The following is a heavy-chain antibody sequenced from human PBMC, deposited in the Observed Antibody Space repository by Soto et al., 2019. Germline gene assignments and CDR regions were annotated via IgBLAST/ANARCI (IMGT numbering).Heavy chain of an antibody. CDR1: GGSISSYY. CDR3: ARDRDGTIDY. Sequence: QVQLQESGPGLVKPSETLSLTCTVSGGSISSYYWSWIRQPPGKGLEWIGYIYYSGSTNYNPSLKSRVTISVDTSKNQFSLKLSSVTAADTAVYYCARDRDGTIDYWGKGTLVTVSS. V-gene: IGHV4-59*01. D-gene: IGHD3-10*01. CDR2: IYYSGST. J-gene: IGHJ4*02.